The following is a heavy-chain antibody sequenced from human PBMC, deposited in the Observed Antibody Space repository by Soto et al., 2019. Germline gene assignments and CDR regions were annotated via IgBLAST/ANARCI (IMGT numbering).Heavy chain of an antibody. Sequence: GGSLRLSCAASGFTFSSYSMNWVRQAPGRGLEWVSSISSSSSYIYYADSVKGRFTISRDNAKNSLYLQMNSLRAEDTAVYYCARSPTVTTYYYYYYMDVWGKGTTVTVSS. CDR3: ARSPTVTTYYYYYYMDV. J-gene: IGHJ6*03. CDR1: GFTFSSYS. V-gene: IGHV3-21*01. D-gene: IGHD4-4*01. CDR2: ISSSSSYI.